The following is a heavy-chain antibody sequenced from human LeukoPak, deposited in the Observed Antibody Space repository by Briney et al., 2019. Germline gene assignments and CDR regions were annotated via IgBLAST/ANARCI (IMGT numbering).Heavy chain of an antibody. CDR3: ANPVYSSSWYAWGY. CDR2: ISGSGGST. CDR1: GFTFSSYA. V-gene: IGHV3-23*01. D-gene: IGHD6-13*01. J-gene: IGHJ4*02. Sequence: GGSLRLSCAASGFTFSSYAMSWVRQAPGKGLEWVSAISGSGGSTYYADSVKGRFTISRDNSKNTLYLQMNSLRAEDTAVCYCANPVYSSSWYAWGYWGQGTLVTVSS.